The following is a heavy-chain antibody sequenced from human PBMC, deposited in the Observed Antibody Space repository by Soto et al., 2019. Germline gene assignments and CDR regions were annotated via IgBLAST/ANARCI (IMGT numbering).Heavy chain of an antibody. CDR2: IYYSGST. D-gene: IGHD6-13*01. J-gene: IGHJ4*02. CDR3: ARVGMASACTTFDY. Sequence: SETLSLTCTVSGGSISTYYWTWIRQFPGEGLEWIGYIYYSGSTKYNLSLKSRVTISLDTSKNQFSLKLNSVTAADTAVYFCARVGMASACTTFDYWGQGALVPVSS. CDR1: GGSISTYY. V-gene: IGHV4-59*01.